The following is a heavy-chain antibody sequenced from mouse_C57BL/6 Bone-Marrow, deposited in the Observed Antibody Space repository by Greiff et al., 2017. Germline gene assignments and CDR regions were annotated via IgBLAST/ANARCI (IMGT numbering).Heavy chain of an antibody. J-gene: IGHJ1*03. CDR3: ARNYYYYGSRGYFDV. CDR1: GYTFTDYN. CDR2: INPNNGGT. V-gene: IGHV1-22*01. D-gene: IGHD1-1*01. Sequence: EVQLQQSGPELVKPGASVKMSCKASGYTFTDYNMHWVKQSHGKSLEWIGYINPNNGGTSYNQKFKGKATLTVNKSSSTAYMELRSLTSEDSAVYDCARNYYYYGSRGYFDVWGTGTTVTVSS.